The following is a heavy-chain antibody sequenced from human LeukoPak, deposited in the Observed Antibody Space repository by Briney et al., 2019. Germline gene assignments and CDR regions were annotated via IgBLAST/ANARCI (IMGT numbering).Heavy chain of an antibody. CDR2: ISSSSSYI. Sequence: GGSLRLSCAGSGFTFSRYWMSWVRQAPGKGLEWVSSISSSSSYIYYADSVKGRFTISRDNAKNSLYLQMNSLRAEDTAVYYCASEDGYNHPSYFDYWGQGTLVTVSS. CDR1: GFTFSRYW. V-gene: IGHV3-21*01. D-gene: IGHD5-24*01. CDR3: ASEDGYNHPSYFDY. J-gene: IGHJ4*02.